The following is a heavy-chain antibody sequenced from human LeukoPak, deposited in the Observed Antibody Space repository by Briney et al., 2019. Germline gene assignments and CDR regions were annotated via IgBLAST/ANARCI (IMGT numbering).Heavy chain of an antibody. V-gene: IGHV4-31*03. D-gene: IGHD2-2*01. CDR1: SGSIGSGGYY. J-gene: IGHJ6*02. CDR3: ASPIVVVPAASPRMDV. CDR2: IYYSGST. Sequence: SETLSLTCTVSSGSIGSGGYYWSWIRQHPGKGLEWIGYIYYSGSTYYNPSLKSRVTISVDTSKNQFSLKLSSVTAADTAVYYCASPIVVVPAASPRMDVWGQGTTVTVPS.